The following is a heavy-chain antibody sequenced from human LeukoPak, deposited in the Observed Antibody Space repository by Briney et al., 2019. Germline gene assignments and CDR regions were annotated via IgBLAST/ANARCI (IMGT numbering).Heavy chain of an antibody. CDR2: INPNSGGT. CDR1: GYTFTSYD. D-gene: IGHD2/OR15-2a*01. CDR3: ARSTTPNENEYFEH. J-gene: IGHJ1*01. Sequence: ASVKVSCKASGYTFTSYDINWVRQAPGQGLEWMGWINPNSGGTNYIQKFQGRVTMTRDTSISTAYMELSRLRSDDTAVYYCARSTTPNENEYFEHWGQGTLVTVSS. V-gene: IGHV1-2*02.